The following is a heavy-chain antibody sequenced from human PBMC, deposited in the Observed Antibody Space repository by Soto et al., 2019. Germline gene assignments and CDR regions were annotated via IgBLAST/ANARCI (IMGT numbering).Heavy chain of an antibody. CDR1: GFTFSSYG. Sequence: LRLSCAASGFTFSSYGMHWVRQAPGKGLEWVAVIWYDGSNKYYADSVKGRFTISRDNSKNTLYLQMNSLRAEDTAVYYCARDLGSSSWYTPYGMDVWGLGTTVTVSS. CDR3: ARDLGSSSWYTPYGMDV. CDR2: IWYDGSNK. D-gene: IGHD6-13*01. J-gene: IGHJ6*02. V-gene: IGHV3-33*01.